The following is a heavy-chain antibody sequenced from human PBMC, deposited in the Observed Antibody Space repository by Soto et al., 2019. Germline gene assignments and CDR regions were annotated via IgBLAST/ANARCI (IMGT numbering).Heavy chain of an antibody. Sequence: ESGGGVVQPGRSLRVSCEASGFIFSTYGMHWVRQAPGKGLEWVAVISYDGRNKYYADSVRGRFTISRDNSKNTLHLQMNSLRGEDTAVYYCAKDTATAITPYYFYGMDVWGQGTTVTVSS. V-gene: IGHV3-30*18. CDR3: AKDTATAITPYYFYGMDV. CDR2: ISYDGRNK. D-gene: IGHD5-12*01. J-gene: IGHJ6*02. CDR1: GFIFSTYG.